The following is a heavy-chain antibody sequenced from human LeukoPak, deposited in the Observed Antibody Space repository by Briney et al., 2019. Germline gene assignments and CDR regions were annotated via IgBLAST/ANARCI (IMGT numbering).Heavy chain of an antibody. CDR1: GYTFTSYG. CDR2: ISAYNGNT. D-gene: IGHD3-10*01. CDR3: AREVLLWFGELSPYFDY. V-gene: IGHV1-18*01. J-gene: IGHJ4*02. Sequence: GASVKVSCKASGYTFTSYGISWVRQAPGQGLEWMGWISAYNGNTNYAQKLQGRVTMTTDTSTSTAYMELRSLRSDDTAVYYCAREVLLWFGELSPYFDYWGQGTLVTVSS.